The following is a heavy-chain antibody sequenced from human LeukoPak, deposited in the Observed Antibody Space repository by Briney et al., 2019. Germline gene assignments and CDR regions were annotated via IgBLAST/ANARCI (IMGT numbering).Heavy chain of an antibody. D-gene: IGHD1-1*01. CDR1: EFTFRAYG. Sequence: GGSLRLSCAASEFTFRAYGMHWVRQAPGKGLEWVAVISYDGSKKYYGDFVKGRFTISRDNSKNTLYLQMNSLRAEDTAVYYCAKESLDSEQRNYNYYGMDVWGQGTTVTVSS. V-gene: IGHV3-30*18. CDR2: ISYDGSKK. J-gene: IGHJ6*02. CDR3: AKESLDSEQRNYNYYGMDV.